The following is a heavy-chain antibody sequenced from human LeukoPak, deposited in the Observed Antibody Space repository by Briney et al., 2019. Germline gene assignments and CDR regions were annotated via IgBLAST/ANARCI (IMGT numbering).Heavy chain of an antibody. CDR2: IRQDGSDK. D-gene: IGHD3-10*02. CDR1: GFIFSRYW. Sequence: PGGSLRLSCAASGFIFSRYWMSWIRQAPERGLEWVANIRQDGSDKYYVDSVQGRFTISRDNAKNSLSLQMSSLRAEDTAVYYCVRDVRSLMDVWGQGTTVTVSS. V-gene: IGHV3-7*01. J-gene: IGHJ6*02. CDR3: VRDVRSLMDV.